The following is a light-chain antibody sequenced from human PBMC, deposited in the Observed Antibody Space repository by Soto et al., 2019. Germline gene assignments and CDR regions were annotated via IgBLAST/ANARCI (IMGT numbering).Light chain of an antibody. CDR1: SSDVGGYNY. V-gene: IGLV2-8*01. J-gene: IGLJ2*01. Sequence: QSALTQPPSASGSPGQSVTISCTGTSSDVGGYNYVSWYQQHPGKAPKLMIYEVSKRPSGVPDRFSGSKSGNTASLTVSGLQAEDEADYYCSSYAGSRVVFGGGTKDTVL. CDR2: EVS. CDR3: SSYAGSRVV.